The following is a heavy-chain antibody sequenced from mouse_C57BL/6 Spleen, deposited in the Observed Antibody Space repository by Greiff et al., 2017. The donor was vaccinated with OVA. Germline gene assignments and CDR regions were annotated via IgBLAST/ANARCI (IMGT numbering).Heavy chain of an antibody. D-gene: IGHD2-5*01. CDR1: GFTFSDYG. CDR2: ISSGSSTI. Sequence: DVQLVESGGGLVKPGGSLKLSCAASGFTFSDYGMHWVRQAPEQGLEWVAYISSGSSTIYYADTVKGRFTISRDNAKNTLFLQMTSLRSEDTAMYYCARDSNYGYWGQGTTLTVSS. CDR3: ARDSNYGY. V-gene: IGHV5-17*01. J-gene: IGHJ2*01.